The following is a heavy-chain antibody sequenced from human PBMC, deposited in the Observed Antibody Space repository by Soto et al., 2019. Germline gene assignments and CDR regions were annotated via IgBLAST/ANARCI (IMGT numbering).Heavy chain of an antibody. D-gene: IGHD4-17*01. J-gene: IGHJ5*02. CDR3: ARNVDYFDP. Sequence: QVQLVQSGAEVKKPGASVKVSCKASGYTFTRYAMHWVRQAPGQGLGWMGWINTGNGNTHYSQKFQGRVTFTRDASATTAYMELSSLTSEDTAVYYCARNVDYFDPWGQGTLVTVSS. V-gene: IGHV1-3*04. CDR1: GYTFTRYA. CDR2: INTGNGNT.